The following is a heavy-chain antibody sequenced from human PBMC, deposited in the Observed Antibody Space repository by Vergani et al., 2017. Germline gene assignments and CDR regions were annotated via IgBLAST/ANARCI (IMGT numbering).Heavy chain of an antibody. J-gene: IGHJ4*02. CDR2: ISSRSSYL. D-gene: IGHD3-10*01. CDR3: ARGGSGSNYSFDY. V-gene: IGHV3-21*01. CDR1: GFTFSACP. Sequence: EVQLLHSGGGVIQPGGSVRLSCAASGFTFSACPMTWVRQAPGKGLEWVSSISSRSSYLYYADSVKGRFTISRDNAKNSLYLQMNSLRAEDTAVYYCARGGSGSNYSFDYWGQGTLVTVSS.